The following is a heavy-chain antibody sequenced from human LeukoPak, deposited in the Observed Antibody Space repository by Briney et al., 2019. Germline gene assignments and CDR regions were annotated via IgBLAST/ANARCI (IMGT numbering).Heavy chain of an antibody. D-gene: IGHD1-26*01. CDR2: ISSSSSTI. CDR3: ARDLSVGALDI. V-gene: IGHV3-48*01. Sequence: GGSLRLSCAASGFTFSSYSMNWVRQAPGKGLEWVSYISSSSSTIYYADSVKGRFTISRDNAKNSLYLQMNSLRAEDTAVYYCARDLSVGALDICGQGTMVTVSS. CDR1: GFTFSSYS. J-gene: IGHJ3*02.